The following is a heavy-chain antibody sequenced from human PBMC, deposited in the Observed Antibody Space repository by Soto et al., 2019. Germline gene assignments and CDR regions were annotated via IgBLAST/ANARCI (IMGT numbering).Heavy chain of an antibody. CDR2: ISGSGGST. Sequence: GGSLRLSCAASGFTFSSYAMSWVRQAPGKGLEWVSAISGSGGSTYYADSVKGRFTISRDNSKNTLYLQMNSLRAEDTAVISFATLIRNWGPDYGGQGTLVTVSS. CDR3: ATLIRNWGPDY. CDR1: GFTFSSYA. V-gene: IGHV3-23*01. J-gene: IGHJ4*02. D-gene: IGHD7-27*01.